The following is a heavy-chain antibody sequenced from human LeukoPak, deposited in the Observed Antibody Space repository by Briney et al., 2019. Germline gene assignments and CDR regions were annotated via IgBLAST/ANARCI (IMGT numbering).Heavy chain of an antibody. V-gene: IGHV4-59*08. CDR3: VRGYSGYPYYLDY. J-gene: IGHJ4*02. CDR2: ISYSGST. CDR1: AGSISGYY. D-gene: IGHD5-12*01. Sequence: SETLSLTCTVSAGSISGYYWTWIRQPPGKGLEWIGYISYSGSTSSHPSLKSRVTISLDTSKNQFSLKLTSVTAADTAVYYCVRGYSGYPYYLDYWAREPWSPSPQ.